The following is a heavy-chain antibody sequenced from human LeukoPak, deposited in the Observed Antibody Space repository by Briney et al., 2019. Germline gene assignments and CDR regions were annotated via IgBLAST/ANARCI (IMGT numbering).Heavy chain of an antibody. V-gene: IGHV3-23*01. D-gene: IGHD3-10*01. CDR2: IGDSGGNT. CDR1: GFTFSSYA. Sequence: GGSLRLSCAASGFTFSSYAMSWVRQAPGKGLEWVSTIGDSGGNTYYADSVKGRFTISRDNSKNTLYLQMNSLRAEDTAVYYCAKVRGVLWFGGFDYWGQGTLVTVSS. CDR3: AKVRGVLWFGGFDY. J-gene: IGHJ4*02.